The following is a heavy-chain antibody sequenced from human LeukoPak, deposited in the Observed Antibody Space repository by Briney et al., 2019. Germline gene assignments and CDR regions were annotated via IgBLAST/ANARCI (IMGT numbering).Heavy chain of an antibody. CDR1: GYTFTSYY. CDR3: AREDSDYGFDY. CDR2: INPSGGST. D-gene: IGHD4/OR15-4a*01. J-gene: IGHJ4*02. Sequence: GASVKVSCTASGYTFTSYYMHWVRQAPGQGLEWMGIINPSGGSTSYAQKFQGRVTMTRDTSTSTVYMELSSLRSEDTAVYYCAREDSDYGFDYWGQGTLVTVPS. V-gene: IGHV1-46*01.